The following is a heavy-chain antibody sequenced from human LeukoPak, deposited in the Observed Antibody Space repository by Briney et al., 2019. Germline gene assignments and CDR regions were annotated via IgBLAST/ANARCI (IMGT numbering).Heavy chain of an antibody. J-gene: IGHJ4*02. Sequence: SVKVSCKASGGTFNSYAISWVRQAPGHGVEGMGGIIPIFGTTNYARKFRGRVTLTADKSTRTAYMELSSLRSEGTAVYYCARDNDPRDPPHFDYWGQGTLVTVSS. CDR1: GGTFNSYA. CDR2: IIPIFGTT. D-gene: IGHD3-16*01. V-gene: IGHV1-69*06. CDR3: ARDNDPRDPPHFDY.